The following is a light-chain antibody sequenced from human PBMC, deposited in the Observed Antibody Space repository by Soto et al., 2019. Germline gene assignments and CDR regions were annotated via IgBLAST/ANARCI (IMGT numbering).Light chain of an antibody. Sequence: DFQMTHSPSSLSASVGDRVTITCQASQDITNYLNWYQQEPGKAPRLLLYDASSLETGVPSRFSGSGSGTDFTFTISSLQPEDIATYYCQHYDHLPITFGQGTRLEI. J-gene: IGKJ5*01. V-gene: IGKV1-33*01. CDR1: QDITNY. CDR2: DAS. CDR3: QHYDHLPIT.